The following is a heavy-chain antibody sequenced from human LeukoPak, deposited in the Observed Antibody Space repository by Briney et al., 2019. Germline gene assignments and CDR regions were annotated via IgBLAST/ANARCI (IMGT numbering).Heavy chain of an antibody. CDR1: GGTFSSYA. J-gene: IGHJ5*02. Sequence: GASVKVSCKASGGTFSSYAISWVRQAPGQGLEWMGGIIPIFGTANYAQKFQGRVTITTDESTSTAYMELSKLRSEDTAVYYCARDNWNYQSWFDPWGQGTLVTVSS. D-gene: IGHD1-7*01. V-gene: IGHV1-69*05. CDR3: ARDNWNYQSWFDP. CDR2: IIPIFGTA.